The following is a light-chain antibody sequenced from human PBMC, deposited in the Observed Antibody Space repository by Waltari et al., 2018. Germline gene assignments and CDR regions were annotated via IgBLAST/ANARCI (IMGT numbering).Light chain of an antibody. Sequence: AIRMTQSASSLSASTGVRITITCRASQGISSYLAWYQQKQGKAPKLLSSAASTLQSGVPSRFSGSGSGTDFTLTISCLQSEDLATYYCQQYYSYPRTFGQGTRVETK. CDR2: AAS. J-gene: IGKJ1*01. V-gene: IGKV1-8*01. CDR1: QGISSY. CDR3: QQYYSYPRT.